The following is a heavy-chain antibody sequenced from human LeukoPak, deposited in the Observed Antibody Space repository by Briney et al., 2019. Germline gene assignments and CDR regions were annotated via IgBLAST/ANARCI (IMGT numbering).Heavy chain of an antibody. D-gene: IGHD3-10*01. J-gene: IGHJ6*03. CDR1: GYTFTSYD. CDR3: AREKITMVRGVITGPYYYYYMDV. V-gene: IGHV1-8*03. Sequence: ASVKVSCKASGYTFTSYDINWVRQATGQGLEWMGWMNPNSGNTGYAQKFQGRVTITRNTSISTAYMELSSLRSEDTAVYYCAREKITMVRGVITGPYYYYYMDVWGKGTTVTVSS. CDR2: MNPNSGNT.